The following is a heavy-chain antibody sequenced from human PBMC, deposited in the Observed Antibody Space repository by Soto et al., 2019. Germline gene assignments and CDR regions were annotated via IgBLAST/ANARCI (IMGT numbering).Heavy chain of an antibody. V-gene: IGHV3-23*01. CDR1: GFTFSSYA. CDR2: ISGSGGST. D-gene: IGHD6-19*01. J-gene: IGHJ1*01. Sequence: EVQLLESGGGLVQPGGSLRLSCAASGFTFSSYAMSWVRQAPGKGLEWVSAISGSGGSTYYADSVKGGFTIYRDNSKNTLYLQMNSLRAEDTAVYYCAISGYSSGWYGYFQHWGQGTLVTVSS. CDR3: AISGYSSGWYGYFQH.